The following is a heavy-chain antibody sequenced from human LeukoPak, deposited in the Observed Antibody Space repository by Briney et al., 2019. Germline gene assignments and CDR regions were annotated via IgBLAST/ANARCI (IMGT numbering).Heavy chain of an antibody. V-gene: IGHV4-30-4*01. CDR1: GGSISSGDYY. Sequence: PSETLSLTCTVSGGSISSGDYYWSWIRQPPGKGLEWIGYIYYSGSTHYNPSLKSRVTISVDTSKNQFSLKLSSVTAADTAVYYCASASHYYDSSGYYYGYWGQGTLVTVSS. CDR3: ASASHYYDSSGYYYGY. CDR2: IYYSGST. D-gene: IGHD3-22*01. J-gene: IGHJ4*02.